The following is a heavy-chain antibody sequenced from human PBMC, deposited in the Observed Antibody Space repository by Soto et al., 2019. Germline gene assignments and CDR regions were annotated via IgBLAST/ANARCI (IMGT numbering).Heavy chain of an antibody. CDR1: GFTFSNAW. V-gene: IGHV3-15*01. CDR2: IKSKTDGGTT. J-gene: IGHJ4*02. Sequence: GGSLRHSCAASGFTFSNAWMSWVRQAPGKGLEWVGRIKSKTDGGTTDYAAPVKGRFTISRDDSKNTLYLQMNSLKTEDTAVYYCTTPRAYGQQLAIFDYWGQGTLVTVSS. CDR3: TTPRAYGQQLAIFDY. D-gene: IGHD6-13*01.